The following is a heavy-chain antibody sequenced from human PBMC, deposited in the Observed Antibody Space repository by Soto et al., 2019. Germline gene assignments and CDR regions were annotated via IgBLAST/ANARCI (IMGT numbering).Heavy chain of an antibody. J-gene: IGHJ6*02. V-gene: IGHV3-9*01. CDR1: GFNFDDYA. Sequence: PGGSLRLSCAASGFNFDDYAMHWVRQAPGKGLEWVSFISWNSGTIGYADSVEGRFAISRDNVQKSLYLQINSLRAEDTALYYCAKDRYYYGSGNMDVWGQGTTVTVSS. CDR3: AKDRYYYGSGNMDV. CDR2: ISWNSGTI. D-gene: IGHD3-10*01.